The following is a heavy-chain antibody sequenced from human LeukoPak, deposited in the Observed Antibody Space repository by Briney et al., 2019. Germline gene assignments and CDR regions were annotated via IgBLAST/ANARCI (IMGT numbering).Heavy chain of an antibody. Sequence: QSGGSLRLSCAASGFTFSSYGMHWVRQAPGKGLEWVAFIRFDGSNEYYADSVKGRFTISRDNSENTLYLQMNSLRAEDTALYYCAKGPDYKSDYWGQGTLVTVSS. CDR3: AKGPDYKSDY. J-gene: IGHJ4*02. V-gene: IGHV3-30*02. CDR1: GFTFSSYG. CDR2: IRFDGSNE. D-gene: IGHD4-11*01.